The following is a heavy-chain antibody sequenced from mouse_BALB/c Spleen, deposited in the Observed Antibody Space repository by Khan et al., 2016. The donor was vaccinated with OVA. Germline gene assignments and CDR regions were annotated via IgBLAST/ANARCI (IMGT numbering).Heavy chain of an antibody. CDR1: GFSLTTYG. D-gene: IGHD2-4*01. Sequence: QVQLKQSGPGLVQPSQSLSITCTVSGFSLTTYGVQWVRQSPGKGLEWLGVIWSGGSTDYNAAFISRLSISKDNSKSQVFFKMNSLQANDTAIYYCARNYDYDEGLAYWGQGTLVTVSA. CDR2: IWSGGST. J-gene: IGHJ3*01. V-gene: IGHV2-2*02. CDR3: ARNYDYDEGLAY.